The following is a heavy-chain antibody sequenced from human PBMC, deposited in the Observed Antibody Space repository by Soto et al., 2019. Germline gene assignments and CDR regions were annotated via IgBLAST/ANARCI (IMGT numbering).Heavy chain of an antibody. CDR1: GFTFSSYA. CDR2: ISYDGSHK. CDR3: ARDLPSDGTTVTTIFDY. D-gene: IGHD4-17*01. J-gene: IGHJ4*02. V-gene: IGHV3-30-3*01. Sequence: QVQLVESGGGVVQPGRSLRLSCAASGFTFSSYAMHWVRQAPGKGLEWVAVISYDGSHKYYADSVKGRFTISRDNSKNTLYLQMNSLRAEDTAVYYCARDLPSDGTTVTTIFDYWGQGTLVTVSS.